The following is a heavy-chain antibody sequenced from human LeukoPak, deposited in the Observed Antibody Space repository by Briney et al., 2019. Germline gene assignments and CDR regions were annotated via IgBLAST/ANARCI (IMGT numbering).Heavy chain of an antibody. CDR3: ARCSGWYPSTYYYYMDV. V-gene: IGHV1-18*01. CDR2: ISAYNGNT. D-gene: IGHD6-19*01. J-gene: IGHJ6*03. Sequence: ASVKVSCKASGYTFTSYGISWVRQAPGQGLEWMGWISAYNGNTNYAQKLQGRVTMTTDTSTSTAYMELRSLRSDDTAVYYCARCSGWYPSTYYYYMDVWGKGTTVTVSS. CDR1: GYTFTSYG.